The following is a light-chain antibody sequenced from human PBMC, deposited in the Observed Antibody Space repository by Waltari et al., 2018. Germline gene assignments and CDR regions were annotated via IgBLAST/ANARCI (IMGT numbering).Light chain of an antibody. CDR3: SSFTSTNTLL. Sequence: QSALTHPASVSRSPGPSLTISCTVTSSDIGAYKYVSWYQQYPDKAPKLIIYEVSNRPSGVSNRFSGSKSGNTASLSISGLQAEDESDYYCSSFTSTNTLLFGGGTKLTVL. CDR1: SSDIGAYKY. J-gene: IGLJ3*02. V-gene: IGLV2-14*01. CDR2: EVS.